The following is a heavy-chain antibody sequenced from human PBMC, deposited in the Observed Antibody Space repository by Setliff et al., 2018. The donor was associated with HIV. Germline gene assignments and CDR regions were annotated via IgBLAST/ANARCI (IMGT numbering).Heavy chain of an antibody. D-gene: IGHD4-17*01. CDR2: INTNNGNP. CDR3: ARDDYANTDLNF. Sequence: ASVKVSCKASGYTFTDYGINWVRQAPGQGLEWMGWINTNNGNPTYAQGFAGLFVFSFETSVRTAYLQIVGLQAEDTAVYFCARDDYANTDLNFWGPGTLVTVSS. V-gene: IGHV7-4-1*01. CDR1: GYTFTDYG. J-gene: IGHJ4*02.